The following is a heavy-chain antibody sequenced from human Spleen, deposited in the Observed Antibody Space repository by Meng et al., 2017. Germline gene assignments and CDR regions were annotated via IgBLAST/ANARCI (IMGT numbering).Heavy chain of an antibody. Sequence: QVQLVQSGAEVKKPGSSVKVSCKASGGTLSSNTISWVRQAPGQGLEWMGRIIPILDKTNYAEKFHDRVSITADESTSTAYMELRNLRSDDTGVYYCARGTPGRRYADYWGQGTLVTVSS. D-gene: IGHD3-10*01. V-gene: IGHV1-69*08. CDR3: ARGTPGRRYADY. CDR1: GGTLSSNT. CDR2: IIPILDKT. J-gene: IGHJ4*02.